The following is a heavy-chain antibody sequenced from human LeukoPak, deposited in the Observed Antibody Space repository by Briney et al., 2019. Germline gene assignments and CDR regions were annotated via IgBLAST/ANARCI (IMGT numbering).Heavy chain of an antibody. CDR1: GGSISSYY. CDR3: ARDRYYYGSGNPFDY. J-gene: IGHJ4*02. D-gene: IGHD3-10*01. V-gene: IGHV4-59*12. Sequence: SETLSLTCTVSGGSISSYYWSWIRQPPGKGLEWIGYIYYSGSTSYNPSLKSRVTISVDTSKNQFSLKLSSVTAADTAVYYCARDRYYYGSGNPFDYWGQGTLVTVSS. CDR2: IYYSGST.